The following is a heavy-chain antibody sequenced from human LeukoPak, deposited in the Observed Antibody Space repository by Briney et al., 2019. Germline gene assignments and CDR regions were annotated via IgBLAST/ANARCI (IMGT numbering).Heavy chain of an antibody. Sequence: ASVKVSCKASGYTFTSYYMHWVRQAPGQGLEWMGIINPSGGSTSYAQKFQGRVTMTTDTSTSTAYMELRSLRSDDTAVYYCARDSHYYDSSGFTDYWGQGTLVTVSS. D-gene: IGHD3-22*01. CDR3: ARDSHYYDSSGFTDY. J-gene: IGHJ4*02. V-gene: IGHV1-46*01. CDR1: GYTFTSYY. CDR2: INPSGGST.